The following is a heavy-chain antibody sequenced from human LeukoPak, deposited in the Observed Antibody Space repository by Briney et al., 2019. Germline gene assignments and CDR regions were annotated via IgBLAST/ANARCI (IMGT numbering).Heavy chain of an antibody. D-gene: IGHD1-7*01. CDR3: ARKVELMFDP. V-gene: IGHV1-2*02. CDR1: GYTFTDSY. J-gene: IGHJ5*02. Sequence: GASLKVCCKASGYTFTDSYMHWVRQAPGQALKWMGWINPNSGATNYAQNFQGRVTMTRDASISTAYMELSRLRSDDTAVYYCARKVELMFDPWGQGTLVTVSS. CDR2: INPNSGAT.